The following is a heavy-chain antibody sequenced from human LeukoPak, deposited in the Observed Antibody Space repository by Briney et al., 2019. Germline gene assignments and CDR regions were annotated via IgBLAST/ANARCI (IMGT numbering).Heavy chain of an antibody. V-gene: IGHV4-59*01. J-gene: IGHJ6*03. Sequence: SETLSLTCTVSGGSISSYYWSWIRQPPGKGLEWIGYIYYSGSTNYNPSLKSRVTISVDTSKNQFSLKLSSVTAADTAVYYCARAIAADTYYYYYYYMDVWGKGTTVTVSS. CDR1: GGSISSYY. CDR3: ARAIAADTYYYYYYYMDV. CDR2: IYYSGST. D-gene: IGHD6-13*01.